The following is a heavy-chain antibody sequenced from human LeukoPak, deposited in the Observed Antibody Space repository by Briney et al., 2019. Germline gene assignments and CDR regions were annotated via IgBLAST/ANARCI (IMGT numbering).Heavy chain of an antibody. CDR1: GFTFSNYP. V-gene: IGHV3-49*04. Sequence: GRSLRLSCTTSGFTFSNYPMSWVRQAPGKGLEWLALLGSTAYGGTTKYAASVKGRFTISRDDSKSIAYLQMNSLKTEDTAVYYCTRPYYDYLTGYYSDYWGQGTLVTVSP. CDR3: TRPYYDYLTGYYSDY. J-gene: IGHJ4*02. CDR2: LGSTAYGGTT. D-gene: IGHD3-9*01.